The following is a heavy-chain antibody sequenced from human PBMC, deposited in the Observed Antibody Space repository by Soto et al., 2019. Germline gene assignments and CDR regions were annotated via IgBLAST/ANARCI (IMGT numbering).Heavy chain of an antibody. V-gene: IGHV3-30*03. J-gene: IGHJ4*02. CDR3: ARATQWLAYTVDY. CDR1: GFTFSSYG. Sequence: QVQLVESGGGVVQPGRSLRLSCAASGFTFSSYGMHWVRQAPGKGLEWVAGISYDGSNKYHADSVKGRFTISRDNSKNPLCLQMNSLRTEATAVYYGARATQWLAYTVDYWGQRTMFTFSS. CDR2: ISYDGSNK. D-gene: IGHD6-19*01.